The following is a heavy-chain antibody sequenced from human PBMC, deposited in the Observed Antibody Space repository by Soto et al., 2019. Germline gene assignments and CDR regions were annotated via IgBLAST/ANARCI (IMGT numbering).Heavy chain of an antibody. CDR1: GFTFSDYY. Sequence: QVQLVESGGGLVKPGGSLRLSCAASGFTFSDYYMSWIRQAPGKGLEWVSYISSGSSYTNYADSVKGRFTISRDNAKNXLXXHIDSLRAEATAVYYCARVLVERAAAGTFLGYFDFWGQGTLVTVSS. D-gene: IGHD6-13*01. V-gene: IGHV3-11*05. CDR3: ARVLVERAAAGTFLGYFDF. J-gene: IGHJ4*02. CDR2: ISSGSSYT.